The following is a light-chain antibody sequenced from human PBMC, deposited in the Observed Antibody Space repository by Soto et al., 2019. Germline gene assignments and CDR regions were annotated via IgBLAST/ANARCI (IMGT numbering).Light chain of an antibody. Sequence: DIQMTQSPSSLSASEGDRVTITCQSRHDVSRNLNLFQQKPWEAPQLLIYDASNLERGVPSRFSGSGSGTDFTLTISSLQPEDVATYYCQQYNSMLSFGGGTEVEIK. J-gene: IGKJ4*01. CDR1: HDVSRN. V-gene: IGKV1-33*01. CDR2: DAS. CDR3: QQYNSMLS.